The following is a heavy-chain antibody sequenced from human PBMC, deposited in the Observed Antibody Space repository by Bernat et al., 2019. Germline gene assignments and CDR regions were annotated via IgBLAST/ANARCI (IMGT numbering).Heavy chain of an antibody. CDR3: ARVPGSAAAGEGFYFDY. CDR1: GFTFSSYW. CDR2: IKQDGSEK. J-gene: IGHJ4*02. D-gene: IGHD6-13*01. Sequence: EVQLLESGGGLVQPGGSLRLSCAASGFTFSSYWMSWVRQAPGKGLEWVANIKQDGSEKYYVDSVKGRFTISRDNAKNSLYLQMNSLRAEDTAVYYCARVPGSAAAGEGFYFDYWGQGTLVTVSS. V-gene: IGHV3-7*01.